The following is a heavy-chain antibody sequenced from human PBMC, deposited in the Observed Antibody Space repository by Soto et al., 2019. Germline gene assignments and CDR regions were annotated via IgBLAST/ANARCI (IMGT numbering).Heavy chain of an antibody. CDR1: GFTFNSYY. J-gene: IGHJ1*01. Sequence: GGSLRLSCAASGFTFNSYYMSWVRQAPGEGLEWVANIKPDGSEKYYVDSVEGRFTISRDNARNSLYLQMNSLRAEDTAVYYCVIDWRDGYHHPFTHCGQGTPVPVSS. D-gene: IGHD5-12*01. CDR2: IKPDGSEK. V-gene: IGHV3-7*03. CDR3: VIDWRDGYHHPFTH.